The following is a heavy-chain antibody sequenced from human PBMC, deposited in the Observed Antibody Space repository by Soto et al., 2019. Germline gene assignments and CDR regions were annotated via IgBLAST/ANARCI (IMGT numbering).Heavy chain of an antibody. CDR1: GGTFSSYA. D-gene: IGHD3-3*01. J-gene: IGHJ4*02. V-gene: IGHV1-69*13. CDR2: IIPIFGTA. CDR3: ASRFWSGYQFDY. Sequence: GASVKVSCKASGGTFSSYAISWVRQAPGQGLEWMGGIIPIFGTANYAQKFQGRVTITADESTSTAYMELSSLRSEDTAVYYCASRFWSGYQFDYWGQGTLVTVSS.